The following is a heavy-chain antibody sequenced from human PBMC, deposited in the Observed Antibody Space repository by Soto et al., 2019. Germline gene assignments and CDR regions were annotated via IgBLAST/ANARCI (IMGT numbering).Heavy chain of an antibody. J-gene: IGHJ4*02. Sequence: QVQLVQSGAEVKKPGASVKVSCKASGYTFTSYAMHWVRQAPGQRLEWMGWINAGNGNTKYSQKFQGRVTITRDTSASTAYMELSSLRTEDTAVYDCARTLVGATPADYWGQGTLVTVSS. CDR3: ARTLVGATPADY. V-gene: IGHV1-3*01. CDR1: GYTFTSYA. CDR2: INAGNGNT. D-gene: IGHD1-26*01.